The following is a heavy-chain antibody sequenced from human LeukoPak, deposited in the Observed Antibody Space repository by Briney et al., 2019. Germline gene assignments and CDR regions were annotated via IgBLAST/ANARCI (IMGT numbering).Heavy chain of an antibody. CDR2: INHSGST. CDR3: ARGSQLWFGESPFDY. J-gene: IGHJ4*02. Sequence: SETLSLTCAVYGGSFSGYYWSWIRQPPGKGLEWIGGINHSGSTNYNPSLKSRVTISVDTSKNQFSLKLSSVTAADTAVYYCARGSQLWFGESPFDYWGQGTLVTVSS. V-gene: IGHV4-34*01. CDR1: GGSFSGYY. D-gene: IGHD3-10*01.